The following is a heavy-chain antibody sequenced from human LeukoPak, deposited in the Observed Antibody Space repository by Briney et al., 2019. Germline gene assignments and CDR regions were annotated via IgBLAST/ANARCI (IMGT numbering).Heavy chain of an antibody. V-gene: IGHV1-46*01. CDR3: AKSPTPAWFGELYLVIYYYYYMDV. Sequence: GASVKVSCKTSGYTFTDYYMHWVRQAPGQGLERMGIINPNGGDTSYAEKFQGRVTMTRDMSTSTVYMDLSSLRSEDTAIYYCAKSPTPAWFGELYLVIYYYYYMDVWGKGPRSPSP. CDR2: INPNGGDT. D-gene: IGHD3-10*01. CDR1: GYTFTDYY. J-gene: IGHJ6*03.